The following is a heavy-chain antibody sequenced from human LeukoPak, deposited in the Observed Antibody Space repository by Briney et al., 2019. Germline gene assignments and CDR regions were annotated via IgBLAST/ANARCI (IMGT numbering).Heavy chain of an antibody. V-gene: IGHV1-2*02. J-gene: IGHJ4*02. D-gene: IGHD2-2*01. Sequence: ASVKVSCKASGYTFTDYYIHWVRQAPGQGLEWMGWINPNSGGTNYAQKFQGRVTMTRDTSISTAYMELSRLRSDDTAVYYCARDFVVVPAANPDFDYWGQGTLVTVSS. CDR2: INPNSGGT. CDR3: ARDFVVVPAANPDFDY. CDR1: GYTFTDYY.